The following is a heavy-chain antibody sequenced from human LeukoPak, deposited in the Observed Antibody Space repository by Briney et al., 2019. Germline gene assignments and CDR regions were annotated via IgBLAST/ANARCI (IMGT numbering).Heavy chain of an antibody. Sequence: GTSLRLSCAASGFTFSNYGMHWVRQVPGKGLEWVALISYGGSNEYYAHSVKGRFTISRDNAKNTLYLQMNSLRAEDTAVYYCARDRYCSGGSCYPSTPDYWGQGTLVTVSS. CDR3: ARDRYCSGGSCYPSTPDY. J-gene: IGHJ4*02. CDR2: ISYGGSNE. D-gene: IGHD2-15*01. V-gene: IGHV3-30*03. CDR1: GFTFSNYG.